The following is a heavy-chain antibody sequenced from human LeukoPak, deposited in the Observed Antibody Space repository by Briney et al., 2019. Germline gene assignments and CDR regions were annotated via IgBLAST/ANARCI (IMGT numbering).Heavy chain of an antibody. Sequence: PGGSLRLSCAASGVTFSSYGMHWVRQAPGKGLEWVAVISYDGSNKYYADSVKGRFTISRDNSKNTLYVQMNSLRAEDTAVYYCAKDSSGYFEYFQHWGQGPLVTVSS. J-gene: IGHJ1*01. D-gene: IGHD3-22*01. CDR3: AKDSSGYFEYFQH. V-gene: IGHV3-30*18. CDR2: ISYDGSNK. CDR1: GVTFSSYG.